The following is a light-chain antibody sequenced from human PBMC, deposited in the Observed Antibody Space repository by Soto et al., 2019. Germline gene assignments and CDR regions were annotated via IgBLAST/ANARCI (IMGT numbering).Light chain of an antibody. CDR1: QSVSSSY. CDR3: QQYGSSPRT. Sequence: EIVLTQSPGTLSLSPGGRATLSCRASQSVSSSYLAWYQQKPGQAPRLLIYGASSRATGIPDRFSGSGSGTDFTFTISRLEPEDFAVYYCQQYGSSPRTFGQGTKVDIK. V-gene: IGKV3-20*01. J-gene: IGKJ1*01. CDR2: GAS.